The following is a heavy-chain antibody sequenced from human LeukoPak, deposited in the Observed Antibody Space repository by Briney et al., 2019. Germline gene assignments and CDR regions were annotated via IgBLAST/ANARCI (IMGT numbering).Heavy chain of an antibody. V-gene: IGHV3-21*06. J-gene: IGHJ1*01. Sequence: GGSLRLSCAASGFTFSSYSMNWVRQAPGKGLEWVASISSRSTYIYYADSVKGRFSISRDDAKNSLRLQMNSLRAEDTAVYYCVKDMNTVTTCYLQEWGQGTLVTVSS. D-gene: IGHD4-17*01. CDR1: GFTFSSYS. CDR3: VKDMNTVTTCYLQE. CDR2: ISSRSTYI.